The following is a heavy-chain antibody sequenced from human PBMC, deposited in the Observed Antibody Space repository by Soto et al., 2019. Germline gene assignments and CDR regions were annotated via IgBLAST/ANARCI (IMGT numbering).Heavy chain of an antibody. CDR3: ARDVRIAARPMWSRYYYGMDV. J-gene: IGHJ6*02. CDR2: IIPIFGTA. D-gene: IGHD6-6*01. CDR1: GGTFSSYA. Sequence: QVQLVQSGAEVKKPGSSVKVSCKASGGTFSSYAISWVRQAPGQGLEWMGGIIPIFGTANYAQKFQGRVTITADESTSTAYMELSSLRSEYTAVYYWARDVRIAARPMWSRYYYGMDVWGQGSTVTVSS. V-gene: IGHV1-69*01.